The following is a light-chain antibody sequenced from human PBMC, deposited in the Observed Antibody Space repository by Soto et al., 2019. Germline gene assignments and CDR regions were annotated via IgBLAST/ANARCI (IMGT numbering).Light chain of an antibody. CDR2: AAS. Sequence: DIQMTQSPSSLSASVGDTVIITCRASQSISNYLPWYQQKPGKAPILLIHAASSLQSGVPSRFRGSGSGAGTEFTLTISSLQPEDFETDDCQQTYITAMYSFEQGTKPEI. CDR1: QSISNY. CDR3: QQTYITAMYS. V-gene: IGKV1-39*01. J-gene: IGKJ2*01.